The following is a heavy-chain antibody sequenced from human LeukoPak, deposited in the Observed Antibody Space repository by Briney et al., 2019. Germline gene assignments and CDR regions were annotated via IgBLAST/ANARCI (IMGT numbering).Heavy chain of an antibody. J-gene: IGHJ3*02. CDR2: IHWDDDK. CDR1: GFSLTTREVG. V-gene: IGHV2-5*02. CDR3: ARLAYYDNSGSSRPFDI. Sequence: SGPTLVNPTQTLTLTCAFSGFSLTTREVGVGWIRQPPGKALEWLALIHWDDDKRYRPSLKSRLTITKDTSKKQVVLTVTNLDPVDTATYYCARLAYYDNSGSSRPFDIWGQGTRVTVSS. D-gene: IGHD3-22*01.